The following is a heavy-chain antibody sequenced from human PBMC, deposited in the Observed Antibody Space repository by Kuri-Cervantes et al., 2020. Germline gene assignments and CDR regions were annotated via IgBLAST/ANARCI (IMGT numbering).Heavy chain of an antibody. CDR3: ARATYDSSGYYAFDI. CDR1: GFTFSDYY. J-gene: IGHJ3*02. V-gene: IGHV3-11*04. D-gene: IGHD3-22*01. CDR2: ISSSGSTI. Sequence: GESLKISCAASGFTFSDYYMSWIRQAPGKELEWVSYISSSGSTIYYADSVKGRFTISRDNAKNSLYLQMNSLRAEDTAVYYCARATYDSSGYYAFDIWGQGTMVTVSS.